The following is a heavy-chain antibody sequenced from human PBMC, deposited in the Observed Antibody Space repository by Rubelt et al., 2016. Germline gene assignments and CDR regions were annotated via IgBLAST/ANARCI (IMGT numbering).Heavy chain of an antibody. D-gene: IGHD3-9*01. J-gene: IGHJ6*02. CDR1: GGSISSHSYY. V-gene: IGHV4-39*07. CDR3: ARVLRYCDLYYYYGMDV. Sequence: QLQLQESGPGLVKPSETLSLTCTVSGGSISSHSYYWDWIRQPPGKGLEWIGTIYYSGSTFYNSSLKGRVTISVDTSKNQFSMKLSSVAAADTAVYYCARVLRYCDLYYYYGMDVWGQGTTVTVSS. CDR2: IYYSGST.